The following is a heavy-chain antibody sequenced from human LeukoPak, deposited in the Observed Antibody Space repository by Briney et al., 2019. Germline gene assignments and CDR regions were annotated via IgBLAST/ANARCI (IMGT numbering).Heavy chain of an antibody. CDR2: IWYDGSNK. CDR3: ARQPSGNYFDY. Sequence: GRSLRLSCAASGFTFSSYGMHWVRQAPGKGLEWVAVIWYDGSNKYYADSVKGRFTISRDNSKNTLYLQMNSLRAEDTAVYYCARQPSGNYFDYWGQGTLVTVSS. D-gene: IGHD3-3*01. V-gene: IGHV3-33*01. CDR1: GFTFSSYG. J-gene: IGHJ4*02.